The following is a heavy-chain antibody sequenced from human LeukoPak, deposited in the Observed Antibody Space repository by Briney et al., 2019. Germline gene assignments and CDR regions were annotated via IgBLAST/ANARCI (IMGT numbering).Heavy chain of an antibody. Sequence: SETLSLTCAVYGGSFSGYYWTWIRQPPGKGLEWIGEINHSGSTNYNPSLKTRVIISVDTSKNQFSLKLSSVTAADTAVYYCARHSPPAITMIVVVNGDDAFDIWGQGTMVTVSS. J-gene: IGHJ3*02. D-gene: IGHD3-22*01. CDR2: INHSGST. CDR1: GGSFSGYY. CDR3: ARHSPPAITMIVVVNGDDAFDI. V-gene: IGHV4-34*01.